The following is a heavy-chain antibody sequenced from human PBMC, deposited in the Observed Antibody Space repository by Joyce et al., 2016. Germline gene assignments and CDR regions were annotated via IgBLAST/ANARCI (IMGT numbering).Heavy chain of an antibody. V-gene: IGHV3-23*01. CDR3: VRKNGGDSPFDY. CDR1: GFTFNTYV. D-gene: IGHD3-16*01. CDR2: INRDSSVT. J-gene: IGHJ4*02. Sequence: EVQLLESGGGLVQPGGSLRLSCEASGFTFNTYVMGWVRQPPRKWLEWVSNINRDSSVTNYADSGKGRFTISRDNSKNTLYLKMSSLRAEDTAVFYWVRKNGGDSPFDYWGQGTLVTVSS.